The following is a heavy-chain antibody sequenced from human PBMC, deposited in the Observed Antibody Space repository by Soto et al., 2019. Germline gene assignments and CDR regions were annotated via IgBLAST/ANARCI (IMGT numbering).Heavy chain of an antibody. D-gene: IGHD3-16*01. CDR3: ARDGGAMGALDY. CDR2: ISAYNGDT. CDR1: GYTFTTYG. V-gene: IGHV1-18*01. J-gene: IGHJ4*02. Sequence: QVQLVQSGAEVKKPGASVKVSCKASGYTFTTYGISWVRQAPGQGLEWVGWISAYNGDTSYAQKLQGRVTVTTDTPTTTAYMELRSLTSDDTAVYYCARDGGAMGALDYWGQGTLVTVSS.